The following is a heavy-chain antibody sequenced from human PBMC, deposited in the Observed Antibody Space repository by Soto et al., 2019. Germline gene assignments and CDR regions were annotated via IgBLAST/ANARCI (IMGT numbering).Heavy chain of an antibody. J-gene: IGHJ5*02. CDR3: ATGITMVRGSYHGWFDP. Sequence: SETLSLTCSVSGGAITNYYWNWIRQPPGKGLEWIGYIYHSGSTYYNPSLKSRVTISVDRSKNQFSLKLSSVTAADTAVYYYATGITMVRGSYHGWFDPWGQGTLVTVSS. D-gene: IGHD3-10*01. CDR2: IYHSGST. V-gene: IGHV4-59*04. CDR1: GGAITNYY.